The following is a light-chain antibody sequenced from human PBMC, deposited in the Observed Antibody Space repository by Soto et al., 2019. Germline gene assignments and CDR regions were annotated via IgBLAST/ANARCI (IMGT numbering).Light chain of an antibody. CDR2: AAS. CDR3: QQCFSSPLT. CDR1: QSINTY. V-gene: IGKV1-39*01. Sequence: DIQMTQSPSSLSASVGDRVTITCRASQSINTYLNWYQQKPGKAPNLLIYAASSLQSGVPSRFSGSGSETDFTLTINSLQPEDFATYYCQQCFSSPLTFGGGTKVEI. J-gene: IGKJ4*01.